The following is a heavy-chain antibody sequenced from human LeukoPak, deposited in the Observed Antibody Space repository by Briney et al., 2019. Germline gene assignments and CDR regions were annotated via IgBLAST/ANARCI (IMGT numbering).Heavy chain of an antibody. V-gene: IGHV4-38-2*01. CDR2: IYHSGST. Sequence: PSETLSLTCAVSGYSISSGYYWGWIRQPPGKGQEWFGSIYHSGSTYYNPSLKSRVTISVDTSKNQFSLKLSSVTAADTAVYYCARHLSLEPAFDIWGQGTMVTVSS. CDR3: ARHLSLEPAFDI. D-gene: IGHD5-24*01. J-gene: IGHJ3*02. CDR1: GYSISSGYY.